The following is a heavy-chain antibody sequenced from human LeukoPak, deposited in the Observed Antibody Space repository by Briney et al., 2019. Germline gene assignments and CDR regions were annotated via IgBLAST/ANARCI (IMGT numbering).Heavy chain of an antibody. CDR1: GGTFSSYA. CDR2: IIPIFGTA. D-gene: IGHD3-22*01. J-gene: IGHJ3*02. V-gene: IGHV1-69*13. CDR3: ARGGVVVITGSDAFDI. Sequence: GASVKVSCKASGGTFSSYAISWVRQAPGHGLEWMGGIIPIFGTANYAQKFQGRVTITADESTSTAYMGLSSLRSEDTAVYYCARGGVVVITGSDAFDIWGQGTMVTVSS.